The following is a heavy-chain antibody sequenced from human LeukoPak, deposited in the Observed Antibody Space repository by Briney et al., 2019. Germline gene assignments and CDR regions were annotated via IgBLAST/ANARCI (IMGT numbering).Heavy chain of an antibody. Sequence: GGSLRLSCAASGFTFSSYGMHRVRQAPGKGLEWVSLIRYDGSNKYYADSVKGRFTISRDNSKNTLYLQMNSLRAEDTAVYYCAKEEEAVAALPVYGMDVWGQGTTVTVSS. V-gene: IGHV3-30*02. CDR3: AKEEEAVAALPVYGMDV. CDR1: GFTFSSYG. CDR2: IRYDGSNK. D-gene: IGHD6-19*01. J-gene: IGHJ6*02.